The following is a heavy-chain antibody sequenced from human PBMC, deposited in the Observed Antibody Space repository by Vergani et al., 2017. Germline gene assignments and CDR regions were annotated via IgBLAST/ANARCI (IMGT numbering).Heavy chain of an antibody. Sequence: QVQLVESGGGVVQPGRSLRLSCAASGFTFSSYGMHWVRQAPGKGLGWVAVISYDGSNKYYADSVKGRFTISSDNAKNTMYLQMNSLRAEDTAVYYFAKPPYSNYMIGWFDPWGQGTLVTVSS. V-gene: IGHV3-30*18. D-gene: IGHD4-11*01. CDR3: AKPPYSNYMIGWFDP. CDR2: ISYDGSNK. CDR1: GFTFSSYG. J-gene: IGHJ5*02.